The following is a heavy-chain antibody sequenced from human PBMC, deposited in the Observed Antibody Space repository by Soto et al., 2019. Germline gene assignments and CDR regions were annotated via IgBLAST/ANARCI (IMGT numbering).Heavy chain of an antibody. J-gene: IGHJ4*02. CDR3: ARDAGPLNY. CDR1: GFTFITYG. Sequence: EVQLLESGGGLVQPGGSLRLSCAASGFTFITYGMTWVRQAPGKGLEYVSSITGSGAGTYYAESVKGRFTISRDNSNNTLYLQMTRLRAEDTAIYYCARDAGPLNYWGQGTLVTVSS. V-gene: IGHV3-23*01. D-gene: IGHD3-10*01. CDR2: ITGSGAGT.